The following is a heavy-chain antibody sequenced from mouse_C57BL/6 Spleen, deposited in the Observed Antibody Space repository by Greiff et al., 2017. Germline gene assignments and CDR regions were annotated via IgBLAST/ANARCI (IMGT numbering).Heavy chain of an antibody. CDR3: AVWSHYFDY. Sequence: QVQLQQPGAELVKPGASVKLSCKASGYTFTSYWMQWVKQRPGQGLEWIGEIDPSDNYTNYNQKFKGKATLTVDTSSSTAYMQLSSLTSEDSAVYYCAVWSHYFDYWGQGTTLTVPS. V-gene: IGHV1-50*01. CDR2: IDPSDNYT. J-gene: IGHJ2*01. CDR1: GYTFTSYW. D-gene: IGHD2-10*02.